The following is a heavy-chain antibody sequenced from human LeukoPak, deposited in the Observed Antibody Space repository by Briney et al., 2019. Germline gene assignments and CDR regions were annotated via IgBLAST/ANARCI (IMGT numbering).Heavy chain of an antibody. CDR1: GFTFSSYG. J-gene: IGHJ4*02. Sequence: GRSLRLSCAASGFTFSSYGMHWVRQAPGKGLEWVAFIRYDGSNKYYADSVKGRFTISRDNSKNTLYLQMNSLRLEDTAVYYCARTGLGMYSFDYWGQGTLVTVSS. CDR3: ARTGLGMYSFDY. D-gene: IGHD3/OR15-3a*01. CDR2: IRYDGSNK. V-gene: IGHV3-33*08.